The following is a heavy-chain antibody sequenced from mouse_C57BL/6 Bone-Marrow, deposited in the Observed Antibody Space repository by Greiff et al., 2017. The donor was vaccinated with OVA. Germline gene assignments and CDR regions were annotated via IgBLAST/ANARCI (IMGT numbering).Heavy chain of an antibody. V-gene: IGHV1-50*01. J-gene: IGHJ2*01. CDR1: GYTFTSYW. Sequence: VQLQQPGAELVKPGASVKLSCKASGYTFTSYWMQWVKQRPGQGLEWIGEIDPSDSYTNYNQKFKGKATLTVDTSSSTAYMQLSSLTSEDSAVYYCARAYYFDDWGQGTTLTVSS. CDR3: ARAYYFDD. CDR2: IDPSDSYT.